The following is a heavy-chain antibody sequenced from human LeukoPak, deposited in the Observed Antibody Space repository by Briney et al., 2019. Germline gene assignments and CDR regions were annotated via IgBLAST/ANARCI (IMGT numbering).Heavy chain of an antibody. Sequence: PSETLSLTCTVSGGSISSSSYYWGWIRQPAGKGLEWIGRIYTSGSTNYNPSLKSRVTISVDTSKNQFSLKLSSVTAADTAVYYCARIPPWWELRVAFDIWGQGTMVTVSS. CDR3: ARIPPWWELRVAFDI. CDR1: GGSISSSSYY. J-gene: IGHJ3*02. V-gene: IGHV4-61*02. D-gene: IGHD1-26*01. CDR2: IYTSGST.